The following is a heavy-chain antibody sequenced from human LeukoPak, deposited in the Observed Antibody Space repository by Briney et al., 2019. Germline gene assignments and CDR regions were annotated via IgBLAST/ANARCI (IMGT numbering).Heavy chain of an antibody. CDR1: GFTFGDYA. J-gene: IGHJ4*02. CDR3: TRSESGTYKGGFDF. Sequence: HPGGSLRLSWTASGFTFGDYAMNWFRQAPGKGLEWVGFIRSKTYGGKGEYAASVKGRFTISRDDSKRIAHLQMNSLKTEDTAVYYCTRSESGTYKGGFDFCGQGDLCTVSS. D-gene: IGHD1-26*01. CDR2: IRSKTYGGKG. V-gene: IGHV3-49*03.